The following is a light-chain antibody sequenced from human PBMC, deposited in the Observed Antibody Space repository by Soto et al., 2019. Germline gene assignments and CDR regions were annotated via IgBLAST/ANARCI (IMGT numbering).Light chain of an antibody. J-gene: IGLJ2*01. CDR1: SSNIGAGYD. CDR2: ANN. CDR3: QSYDSSLSGSGV. Sequence: QSVLTQPPSVSGAPGQRVTISCTGSSSNIGAGYDVHWYQQLPGTAPKLLIYANNNRPSGVPDRFSASKSGTSASLAITGLQAEDEADYDCQSYDSSLSGSGVFGGGTKLTVL. V-gene: IGLV1-40*01.